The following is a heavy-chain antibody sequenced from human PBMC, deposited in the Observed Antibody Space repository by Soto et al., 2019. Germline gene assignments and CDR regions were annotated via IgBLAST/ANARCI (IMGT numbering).Heavy chain of an antibody. J-gene: IGHJ4*02. V-gene: IGHV4-34*01. Sequence: PSETLSLTCAVYGGSFSGYYWSWIRQPPGKGLEWIGEINHSGSTNYNPSLKSRVTISVDTSKNQFSLKLSSVTAADTAVYYCARVWSHYSSSRYRGDSKFDYWGQGALVTVSS. D-gene: IGHD6-13*01. CDR2: INHSGST. CDR3: ARVWSHYSSSRYRGDSKFDY. CDR1: GGSFSGYY.